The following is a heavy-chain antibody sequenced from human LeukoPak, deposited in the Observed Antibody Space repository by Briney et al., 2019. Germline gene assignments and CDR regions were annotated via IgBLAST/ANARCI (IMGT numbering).Heavy chain of an antibody. J-gene: IGHJ4*02. CDR3: AKGWGGYSSYPPDY. CDR1: GFTFSSYG. CDR2: IWYDGSDK. D-gene: IGHD5-12*01. Sequence: GGSLRLSCAASGFTFSSYGIHWVRQAPGKGLEWVAVIWYDGSDKYYADSVKGRFTISRDNSKNTLYLQMNSLRAEDTAVYYCAKGWGGYSSYPPDYWGQGTLVTVSS. V-gene: IGHV3-33*06.